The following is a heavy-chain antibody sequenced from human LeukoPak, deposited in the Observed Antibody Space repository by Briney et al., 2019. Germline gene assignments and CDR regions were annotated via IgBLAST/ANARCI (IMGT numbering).Heavy chain of an antibody. V-gene: IGHV3-23*01. CDR2: ISGSGGRT. CDR1: VFTFSSYA. D-gene: IGHD3-22*01. Sequence: GGSLRLSWAPSVFTFSSYAMSWVRQAPGKGLEWVSAISGSGGRTYYADSVKGRFTISRDNSKNTLYLQMNSLRAEDTAVYYCAKDARGYYYDSSGYWGYFDYWGQGTLVTVSS. CDR3: AKDARGYYYDSSGYWGYFDY. J-gene: IGHJ4*02.